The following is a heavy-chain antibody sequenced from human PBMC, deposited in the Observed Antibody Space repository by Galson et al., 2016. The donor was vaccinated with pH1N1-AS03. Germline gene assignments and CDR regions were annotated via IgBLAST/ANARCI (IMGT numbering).Heavy chain of an antibody. CDR1: GFTFSNFG. V-gene: IGHV3-30*18. D-gene: IGHD3-22*01. CDR3: AKDLNGYYESSGLFDY. Sequence: SLRLSCAASGFTFSNFGMHWVRQAPGKGLEWVAVISYDGNYKYYGDSVKGRFTISRDNSRNTVYLQMNSLRAEDTAMFYCAKDLNGYYESSGLFDYWGQGTLVTVSS. CDR2: ISYDGNYK. J-gene: IGHJ4*02.